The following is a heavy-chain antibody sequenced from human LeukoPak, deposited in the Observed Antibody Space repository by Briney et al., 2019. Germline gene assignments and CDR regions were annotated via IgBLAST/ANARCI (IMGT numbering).Heavy chain of an antibody. CDR1: GYTFTSYD. J-gene: IGHJ4*02. Sequence: ASVKVSCKASGYTFTSYDINWVRQATGQGLEWMGRMSPNSGNTDYAQKFQGRVTMTRNTSIRTAYMELSSLRSEDTAVYYCARVAGYYDSNSYWPYYFDYWGQGTLVTVSS. CDR3: ARVAGYYDSNSYWPYYFDY. CDR2: MSPNSGNT. D-gene: IGHD3-22*01. V-gene: IGHV1-8*01.